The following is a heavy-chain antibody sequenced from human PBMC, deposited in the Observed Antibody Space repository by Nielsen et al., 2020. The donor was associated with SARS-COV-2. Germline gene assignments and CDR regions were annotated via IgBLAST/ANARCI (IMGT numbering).Heavy chain of an antibody. J-gene: IGHJ6*02. D-gene: IGHD5-12*01. CDR1: GFTFSSYG. Sequence: GGSLRLSCAASGFTFSSYGMHWVRQAPGKGLEWVAVISYDGSNKYYADSVKGRFIISRDNSKNTLYLQMNSLRAEDTAVYYCAKDLGYSGYDHYYGMDVWGQGTTVTVSS. CDR3: AKDLGYSGYDHYYGMDV. V-gene: IGHV3-30*18. CDR2: ISYDGSNK.